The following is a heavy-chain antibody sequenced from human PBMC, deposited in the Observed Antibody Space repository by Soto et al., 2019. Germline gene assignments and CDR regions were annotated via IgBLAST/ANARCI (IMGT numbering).Heavy chain of an antibody. D-gene: IGHD3-9*01. CDR1: GGTFSSYA. CDR2: IIPIFGTA. V-gene: IGHV1-69*13. CDR3: ATDTYYDILTGYPHYYYGMDV. J-gene: IGHJ6*02. Sequence: SVKVSCQASGGTFSSYAISWVRQAPGQGLEWMGGIIPIFGTANYAQKFQGRVTITADESTSTAYMELSSLRSEDTAVYYCATDTYYDILTGYPHYYYGMDVWGHGTTATVSS.